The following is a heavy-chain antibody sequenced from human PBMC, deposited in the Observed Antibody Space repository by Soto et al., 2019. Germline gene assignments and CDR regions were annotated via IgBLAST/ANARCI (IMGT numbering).Heavy chain of an antibody. J-gene: IGHJ6*02. CDR1: GGTFSSYA. V-gene: IGHV1-69*12. CDR3: ASPVATVYYYYGMDV. Sequence: QVQLVQSGAEVKKPGSSVKVSCKASGGTFSSYAITWVRQAPGQGLEWMGGIIPIFGTADYAQKFQGRVTITADESTSTAYVELSSLRSEDTAVYYCASPVATVYYYYGMDVWGQGTTVTVSS. D-gene: IGHD2-21*02. CDR2: IIPIFGTA.